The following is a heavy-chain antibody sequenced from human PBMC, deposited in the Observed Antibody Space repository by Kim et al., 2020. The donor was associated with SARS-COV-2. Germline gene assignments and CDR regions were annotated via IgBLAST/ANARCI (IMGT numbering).Heavy chain of an antibody. D-gene: IGHD6-13*01. V-gene: IGHV3-33*06. CDR1: GFTFSSYG. CDR2: IWYDGSNK. Sequence: GGSLRLSCAASGFTFSSYGMHWVRQAPGKGLEWVAVIWYDGSNKYYADSVKGRFTISRDNSKNTLYLQMNSLRAEDTAVYYCAKDFSTYSSSWYVWPDYWGQGTLVTVSS. J-gene: IGHJ4*02. CDR3: AKDFSTYSSSWYVWPDY.